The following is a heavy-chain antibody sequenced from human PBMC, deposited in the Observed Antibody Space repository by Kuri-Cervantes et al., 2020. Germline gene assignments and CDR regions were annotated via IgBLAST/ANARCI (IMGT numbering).Heavy chain of an antibody. CDR1: GFTFSSYA. J-gene: IGHJ5*02. V-gene: IGHV3-30*15. CDR3: ARESGYVWFDP. Sequence: GESLKISCAASGFTFSSYAMHWVRQAPGKGLEWVAVISYDASIKYYADSVKGRSTISRDNSKNTLYLQMSSLRAEDTAVYYCARESGYVWFDPWGQGTLVTVSS. D-gene: IGHD3-3*01. CDR2: ISYDASIK.